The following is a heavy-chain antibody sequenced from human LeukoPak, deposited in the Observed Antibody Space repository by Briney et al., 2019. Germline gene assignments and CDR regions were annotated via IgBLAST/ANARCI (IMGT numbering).Heavy chain of an antibody. CDR2: IYSGGST. D-gene: IGHD1-26*01. V-gene: IGHV3-66*01. CDR1: GFTVSSNY. Sequence: PPGGSLRLSCAASGFTVSSNYMSWVRQAPGKGLEWVSVIYSGGSTYYADSVKGRFTISRDNSKNTLYLQTNSLRAEDTAVYYCARGEEGSSWWEFRGGYYYGMDVWGQGTTVTVSS. J-gene: IGHJ6*02. CDR3: ARGEEGSSWWEFRGGYYYGMDV.